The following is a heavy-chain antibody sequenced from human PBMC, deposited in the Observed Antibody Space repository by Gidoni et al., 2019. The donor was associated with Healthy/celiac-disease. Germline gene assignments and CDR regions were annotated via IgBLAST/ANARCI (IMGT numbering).Heavy chain of an antibody. Sequence: QESGPGLVKPSGTLSLTCAVSGGSISSSNWWSWVRQPPGKGLEWIGEIYHSGSTNYNPSLKSRVTISVDKSKNQFSLKLSSVTDADTAVYYCARVSVTMVRGVINSHLDYWGQGTLVTVSS. V-gene: IGHV4-4*02. CDR3: ARVSVTMVRGVINSHLDY. CDR2: IYHSGST. D-gene: IGHD3-10*01. CDR1: GGSISSSNW. J-gene: IGHJ4*02.